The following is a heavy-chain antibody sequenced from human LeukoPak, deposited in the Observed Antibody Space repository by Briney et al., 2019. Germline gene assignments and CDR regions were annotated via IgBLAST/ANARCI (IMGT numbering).Heavy chain of an antibody. Sequence: GGSLRLSCAASGFTFSSYAMHWVRQAPGKGLEWVAVISYDGSNKYYADSVKGRFTISRDNSKNTLYLQMNSLRAEDTAVYYCARDFGGSCSLDYWGQGTLVTVSP. CDR3: ARDFGGSCSLDY. CDR1: GFTFSSYA. J-gene: IGHJ4*02. V-gene: IGHV3-30-3*01. D-gene: IGHD2-15*01. CDR2: ISYDGSNK.